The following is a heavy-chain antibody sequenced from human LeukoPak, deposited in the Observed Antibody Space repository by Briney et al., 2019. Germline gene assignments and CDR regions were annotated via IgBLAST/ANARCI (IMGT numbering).Heavy chain of an antibody. D-gene: IGHD6-13*01. CDR1: GFSFSTYW. CDR2: IKEDGSEK. Sequence: GGSLRLSCVASGFSFSTYWMSWVRQAPGKGLEWVANIKEDGSEKYYVDSVKGRFTMSRDNAKNSVYLQMNRLRVEDTAVYYCARWGIAAAVRGAFDIWGQGTMVTVSS. CDR3: ARWGIAAAVRGAFDI. J-gene: IGHJ3*02. V-gene: IGHV3-7*01.